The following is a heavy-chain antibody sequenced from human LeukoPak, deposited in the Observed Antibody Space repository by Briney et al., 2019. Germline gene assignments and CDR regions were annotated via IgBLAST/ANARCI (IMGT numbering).Heavy chain of an antibody. D-gene: IGHD3-10*01. CDR1: GGSITGYY. CDR2: VSDTGRA. CDR3: ARTGEYSGSGPSWAFDI. Sequence: SETLSLTCTVSGGSITGYYWTWIRQPAGKGLEWIGRVSDTGRAYYNPSLERRVTISLDTSNNRFSLKVTSVTAADTAVYYCARTGEYSGSGPSWAFDIWGQGTMVTVSS. J-gene: IGHJ3*02. V-gene: IGHV4-4*07.